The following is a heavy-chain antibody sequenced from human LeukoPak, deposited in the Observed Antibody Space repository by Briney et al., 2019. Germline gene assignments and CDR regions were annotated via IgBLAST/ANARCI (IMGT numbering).Heavy chain of an antibody. CDR2: IYHSGST. D-gene: IGHD3-10*01. V-gene: IGHV4-30-2*01. J-gene: IGHJ3*02. CDR1: GVSISSGGCS. CDR3: ARGLWFGELFPLAFDI. Sequence: PSETLSLTCAVSGVSISSGGCSWSWIRQPPGKGLEWIPYIYHSGSTYYNPSLKSRVTISVDRSKNQFSLKLSSVTAADTAVYYCARGLWFGELFPLAFDIWGQGTMVTVSS.